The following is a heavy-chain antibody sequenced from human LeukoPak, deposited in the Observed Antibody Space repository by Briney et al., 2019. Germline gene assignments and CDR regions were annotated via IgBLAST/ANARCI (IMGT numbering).Heavy chain of an antibody. CDR3: ARVGAAAGYSLVGYFQH. J-gene: IGHJ1*01. Sequence: GGSLRLSCAASGFTFSSYGMHWVRQAPGKGLEWVAVIWYDGSNKYYEDSVKGRFTISRDNSKNTLYLQMNSLRAEDTAVYYCARVGAAAGYSLVGYFQHWGQGTLVTVSS. D-gene: IGHD6-13*01. CDR1: GFTFSSYG. V-gene: IGHV3-33*01. CDR2: IWYDGSNK.